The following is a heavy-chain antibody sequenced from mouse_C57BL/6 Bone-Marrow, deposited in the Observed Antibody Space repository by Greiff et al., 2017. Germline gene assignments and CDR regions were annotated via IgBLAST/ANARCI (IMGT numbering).Heavy chain of an antibody. J-gene: IGHJ3*01. CDR1: GFTFTDYY. V-gene: IGHV7-3*01. CDR2: IRNKAIGYTT. Sequence: EVKLVESGGGLVQPGGSLSLSCAASGFTFTDYYMSWVRQPPGKALEWLGFIRNKAIGYTTEYSASVKGRFTITRDNSQSILYLQMNALRADDNGTYYSAKYSLTGAWFAYWSQGTLVTDSA. D-gene: IGHD4-1*01. CDR3: AKYSLTGAWFAY.